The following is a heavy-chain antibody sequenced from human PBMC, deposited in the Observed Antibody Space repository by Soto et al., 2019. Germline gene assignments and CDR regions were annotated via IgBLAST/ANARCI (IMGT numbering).Heavy chain of an antibody. CDR3: ATESSIAAPVVAFDI. J-gene: IGHJ3*02. Sequence: GASVKVSCKVSGYTHTELSMHWVRQAPGKGLEWMGGFDPEDGETIYAQKFQGRVTMTEDTSTDTAYMELSSLRSEDTAVYYCATESSIAAPVVAFDIWGQGTMVTVSS. D-gene: IGHD6-6*01. CDR2: FDPEDGET. V-gene: IGHV1-24*01. CDR1: GYTHTELS.